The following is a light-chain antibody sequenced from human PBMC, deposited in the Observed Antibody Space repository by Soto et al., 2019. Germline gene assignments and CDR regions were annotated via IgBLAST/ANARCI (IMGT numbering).Light chain of an antibody. Sequence: QSALTQPRSVSGSPGQSVTISCTGTSNDVGGYNFVSWYQQHPGKAPKLMIYDVSRRPSGVPDRFSGSKSGNTASLTISGLQAEDEADYYCYSYAGTYTGYVFGTGTKLTVL. CDR3: YSYAGTYTGYV. J-gene: IGLJ1*01. V-gene: IGLV2-11*01. CDR2: DVS. CDR1: SNDVGGYNF.